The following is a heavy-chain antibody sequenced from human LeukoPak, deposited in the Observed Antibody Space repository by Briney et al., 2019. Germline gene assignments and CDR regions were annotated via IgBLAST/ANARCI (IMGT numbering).Heavy chain of an antibody. CDR2: IYYSGST. CDR3: ARSGDGYNFYWFDP. CDR1: GGSISSYY. V-gene: IGHV4-59*08. D-gene: IGHD5-24*01. J-gene: IGHJ5*02. Sequence: SETLSLTCTVSGGSISSYYWSWIRQPPGKGLEWIGYIYYSGSTNYNPSLKSRVAISVDTSKNQFSLKLSSVTAADTAVYYCARSGDGYNFYWFDPWGQGTLVTVSS.